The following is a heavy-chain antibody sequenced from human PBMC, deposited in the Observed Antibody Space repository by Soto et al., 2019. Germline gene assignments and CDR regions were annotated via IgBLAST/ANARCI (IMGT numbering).Heavy chain of an antibody. D-gene: IGHD3-22*01. V-gene: IGHV3-48*01. CDR1: GFTFSSYS. Sequence: GGSLRLSCAASGFTFSSYSMNWVRQAPGKGLEWVSYISSSSSTIHYADSVKGRFTISRDNAKNSLYLQMNSLRAEDTAVYYCARDDYPSYYHSSGYHIDYSGQATLVTVSS. CDR3: ARDDYPSYYHSSGYHIDY. J-gene: IGHJ4*02. CDR2: ISSSSSTI.